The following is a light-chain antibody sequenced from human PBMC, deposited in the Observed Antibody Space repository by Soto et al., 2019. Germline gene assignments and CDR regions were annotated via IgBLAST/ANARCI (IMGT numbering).Light chain of an antibody. J-gene: IGKJ3*01. Sequence: DIQLTQSPSFLSASVGDRVTITCRASQGISSYLAWYQQKPGKAPKLLIYAASTLQSGVPSRFSGSGSGTEFTLTTSSLQPEDFATYYCQQLNSYSFTFGPGTKVDIK. CDR2: AAS. CDR3: QQLNSYSFT. CDR1: QGISSY. V-gene: IGKV1-9*01.